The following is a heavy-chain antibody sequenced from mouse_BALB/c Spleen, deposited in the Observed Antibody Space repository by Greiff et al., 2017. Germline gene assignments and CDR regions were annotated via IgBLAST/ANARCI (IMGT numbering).Heavy chain of an antibody. V-gene: IGHV2-9*02. CDR3: ARAHRDYGSRAWFAY. J-gene: IGHJ3*01. CDR1: GFSLTSYG. Sequence: QVQLQQSGPGLVAPSQSLSITCTVSGFSLTSYGVHWVRQPPGKGLEWLGVIWAGGSTNYNSALMSRLSISKDNSKSQVFLKMNSLQTDDTAMYYCARAHRDYGSRAWFAYWGQGTLVTVSA. D-gene: IGHD1-1*01. CDR2: IWAGGST.